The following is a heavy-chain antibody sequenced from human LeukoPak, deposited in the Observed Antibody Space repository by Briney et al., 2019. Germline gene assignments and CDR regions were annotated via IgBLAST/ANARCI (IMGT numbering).Heavy chain of an antibody. CDR3: LETDVDAAR. J-gene: IGHJ1*01. Sequence: GGSLRLSCSASGFTFSSYAMHWVRQAPGKGLEYVSAISSNGGSQYYPDSVKGRFTISRDNSKNTLYLQMSSLRAEDTGGDLWLETDVDAARWGQGTLVTVS. D-gene: IGHD5-18*01. V-gene: IGHV3-64D*06. CDR2: ISSNGGSQ. CDR1: GFTFSSYA.